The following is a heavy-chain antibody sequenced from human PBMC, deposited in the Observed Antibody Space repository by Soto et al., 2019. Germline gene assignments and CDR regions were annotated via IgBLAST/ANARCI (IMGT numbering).Heavy chain of an antibody. Sequence: QVQLVQSGAEVKKPGSSVKVSCKASGGTFSSYGISWVRQAPGQGLEWMGGIIPMFGTGSYAQKFQGRVTITADESTTTVNMDLSSLGAEDPAVYYCARHLSQRGYSYGFDYWGQGTLVIVSS. D-gene: IGHD5-18*01. V-gene: IGHV1-69*01. CDR1: GGTFSSYG. CDR3: ARHLSQRGYSYGFDY. J-gene: IGHJ4*02. CDR2: IIPMFGTG.